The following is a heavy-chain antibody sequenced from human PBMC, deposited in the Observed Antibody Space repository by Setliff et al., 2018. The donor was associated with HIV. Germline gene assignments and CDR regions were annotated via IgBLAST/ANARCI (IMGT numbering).Heavy chain of an antibody. J-gene: IGHJ4*02. V-gene: IGHV4-38-2*02. CDR3: ARNRVPSSL. CDR2: IYYTGST. CDR1: GDFNSSDYY. D-gene: IGHD3-10*01. Sequence: PSETLSLTCTVSGDFNSSDYYWGWIRQPPGKGLERIGSIYYTGSTDYNPSLMSRVTISLDTPKTQFSLKLNSVIAADTAVYYCARNRVPSSLWGQGTLVTVSS.